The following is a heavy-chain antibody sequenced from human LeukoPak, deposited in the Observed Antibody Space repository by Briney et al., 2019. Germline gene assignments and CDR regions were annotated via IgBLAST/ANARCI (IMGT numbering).Heavy chain of an antibody. CDR1: GYSISSGYY. CDR3: AREPPGGGDY. Sequence: SETLSLTCAVSGYSISSGYYRGWIRQPPGKGLEWIGSIYHSGSTYYNPSLKSRVTISVDTSKNQFSLKLSSVTAADTAVYYCAREPPGGGDYWGQGTLVTVSS. D-gene: IGHD3-16*01. J-gene: IGHJ4*02. CDR2: IYHSGST. V-gene: IGHV4-38-2*02.